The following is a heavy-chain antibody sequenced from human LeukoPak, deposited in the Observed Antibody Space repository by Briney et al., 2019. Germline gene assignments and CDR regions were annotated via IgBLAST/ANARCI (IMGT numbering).Heavy chain of an antibody. CDR2: IYYSGST. CDR1: GGSISSSSYY. D-gene: IGHD2-21*02. Sequence: SETLSLTCTVSGGSISSSSYYWGWIRQPPGKGLEWTGSIYYSGSTYYNPSLKSRVTISVDTSKNQFSLKLSSVTAADTAVYYCARIHCGGDCYDYYYGMDVWGQGTTVTVSS. CDR3: ARIHCGGDCYDYYYGMDV. J-gene: IGHJ6*02. V-gene: IGHV4-39*01.